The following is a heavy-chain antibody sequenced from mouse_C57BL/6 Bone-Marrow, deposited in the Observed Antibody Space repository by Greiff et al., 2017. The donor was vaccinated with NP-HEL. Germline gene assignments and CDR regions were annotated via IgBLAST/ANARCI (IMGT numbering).Heavy chain of an antibody. CDR1: GYTFTDYE. D-gene: IGHD1-1*01. CDR3: TRRGGSSFYYAMDY. CDR2: IDPETGGT. J-gene: IGHJ4*01. V-gene: IGHV1-15*01. Sequence: VQLVESGAELVRPGASVTLSCKASGYTFTDYEMHWVKQTPVHGLEWIGAIDPETGGTAYNQKFKGKAILTADKSSSTAYMELRSLTSEDSAVYYCTRRGGSSFYYAMDYWGQGTSVTVSS.